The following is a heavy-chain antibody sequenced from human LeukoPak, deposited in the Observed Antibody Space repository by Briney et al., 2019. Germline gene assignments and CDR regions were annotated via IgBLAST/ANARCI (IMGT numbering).Heavy chain of an antibody. Sequence: GGSLRLSCAASGFTFSSYEMNWVRQAPGKGLEWVSYISSSGSTIYYADSVKGRFTISRDNAKNSLYLQMNSLRVEDTGVYYCASVDGGVPFDPWGLGTLVTVSS. CDR3: ASVDGGVPFDP. CDR1: GFTFSSYE. V-gene: IGHV3-48*03. J-gene: IGHJ5*02. CDR2: ISSSGSTI. D-gene: IGHD3-16*01.